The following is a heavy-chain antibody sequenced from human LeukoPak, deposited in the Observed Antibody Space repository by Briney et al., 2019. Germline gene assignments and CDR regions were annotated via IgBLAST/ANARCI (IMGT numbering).Heavy chain of an antibody. J-gene: IGHJ4*02. Sequence: SETLSLTCTVSGGSISTFYWSWIRQPPGKGLEWIGYIYASGVPNYNPSLRSRVTVSLDTSKNLFSLKLSSVTAADTAVYYCARHKGSGWYPDWGQGTLVTVSS. CDR2: IYASGVP. CDR1: GGSISTFY. V-gene: IGHV4-4*09. D-gene: IGHD6-19*01. CDR3: ARHKGSGWYPD.